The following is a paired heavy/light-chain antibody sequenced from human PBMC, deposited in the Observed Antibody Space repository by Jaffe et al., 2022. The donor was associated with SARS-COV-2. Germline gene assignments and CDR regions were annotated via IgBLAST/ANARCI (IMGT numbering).Heavy chain of an antibody. CDR1: GGSISSSSHY. Sequence: QLQLQESGPGLVKPSETLSLTCSVSGGSISSSSHYWGWIRQPPGKGLEWIGNVYYSGNTHYNPSLKSRVTISVNTSKNQFSLKLSSVTAADTAVYYCARHMREGYYNFYYGMDVWGQGTTVTVSS. CDR2: VYYSGNT. J-gene: IGHJ6*02. CDR3: ARHMREGYYNFYYGMDV. D-gene: IGHD2-2*01. V-gene: IGHV4-39*01.
Light chain of an antibody. J-gene: IGLJ1*01. CDR3: GTWDTSLSAYV. CDR1: SSNIGNNY. CDR2: DNS. V-gene: IGLV1-51*01. Sequence: QSVLTQPPSVSAAPGQMVTISCSGSSSNIGNNYVSWYQQLPGTAPKLLIYDNSKRPSGIPDRFSGSKSGTSATLGITGLQTGDEADYYCGTWDTSLSAYVFATGTKVTVL.